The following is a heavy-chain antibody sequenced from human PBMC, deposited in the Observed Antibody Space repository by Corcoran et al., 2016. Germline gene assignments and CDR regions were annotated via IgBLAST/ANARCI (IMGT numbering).Heavy chain of an antibody. V-gene: IGHV3-48*04. CDR2: ISSSSTI. J-gene: IGHJ4*02. CDR1: GFTFSSYS. Sequence: EVQLVESGGGLVQPGGSLRLSCAASGFTFSSYSMNWVRQAPGKGLEWVSYISSSSTIYYADSVKGRFTISRDNAKNSLYLQMNSLRPEDTAVYYCARVVNGDTAMVTIDYWGQGTLVTVSS. D-gene: IGHD5-18*01. CDR3: ARVVNGDTAMVTIDY.